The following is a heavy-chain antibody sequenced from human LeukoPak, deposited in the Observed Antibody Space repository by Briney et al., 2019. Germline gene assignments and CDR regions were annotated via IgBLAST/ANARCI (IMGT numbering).Heavy chain of an antibody. CDR2: IGGSGDST. D-gene: IGHD2-2*01. J-gene: IGHJ4*02. CDR1: GFMFSSYG. V-gene: IGHV3-23*01. Sequence: GGSLRLSCAASGFMFSSYGMSWIRQPPGKGLEWVSAIGGSGDSTYYADSVKGRFTISRDNSKNTLYLQMNRLRAEDTAVYYCARPRGCGSSRCNNFDYWGQGTLVTVSS. CDR3: ARPRGCGSSRCNNFDY.